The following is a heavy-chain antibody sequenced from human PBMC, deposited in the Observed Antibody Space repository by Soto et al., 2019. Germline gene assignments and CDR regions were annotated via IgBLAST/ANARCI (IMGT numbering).Heavy chain of an antibody. V-gene: IGHV2-5*02. CDR3: AHSPPPTVTTSAEYFQH. J-gene: IGHJ1*01. CDR1: GFSFSTCGMG. CDR2: IYWDDDK. D-gene: IGHD4-17*01. Sequence: QITLKESGPTLVKPTQTLTLTCTFSGFSFSTCGMGVGWIRQPPGKALEWLALIYWDDDKRYSPSLKSRLTVTKDTSRNQVVLTMTNMDPVDTATYYCAHSPPPTVTTSAEYFQHWGQGTLVTVSS.